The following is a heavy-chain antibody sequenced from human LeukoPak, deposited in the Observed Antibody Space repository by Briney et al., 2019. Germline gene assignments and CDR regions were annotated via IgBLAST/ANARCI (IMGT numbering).Heavy chain of an antibody. J-gene: IGHJ3*02. CDR2: IKGKTDGGTT. V-gene: IGHV3-15*01. CDR3: TTVISYSYGYVGGDDAFDI. CDR1: GFTFSNAW. Sequence: GGSLRLSCAASGFTFSNAWMSWVRQAPGKGLEWVGRIKGKTDGGTTDYAAPVKGRFTISRDDSKNTLYLQMNSLKTEDTAVYYCTTVISYSYGYVGGDDAFDIWGQGTMVTVSS. D-gene: IGHD5-18*01.